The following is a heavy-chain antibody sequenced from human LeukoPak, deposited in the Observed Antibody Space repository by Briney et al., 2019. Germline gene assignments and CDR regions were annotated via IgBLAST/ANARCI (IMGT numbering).Heavy chain of an antibody. Sequence: ASVKVSCKASGYTFTSYGISWVRQAPGQGLEWMGWISAYNGNTNYAQKLQGRVTMTRDMSTSTVYMELSSLRSEDTAVYYCARSEQWLAPDYWGQGTLVTVSS. CDR1: GYTFTSYG. J-gene: IGHJ4*02. CDR2: ISAYNGNT. CDR3: ARSEQWLAPDY. V-gene: IGHV1-18*01. D-gene: IGHD6-19*01.